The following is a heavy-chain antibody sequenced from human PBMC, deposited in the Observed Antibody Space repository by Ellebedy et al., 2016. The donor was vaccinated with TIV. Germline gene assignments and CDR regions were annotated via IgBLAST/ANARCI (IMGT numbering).Heavy chain of an antibody. CDR2: ISTSSSYI. D-gene: IGHD2-8*02. CDR3: ARAGAEHCRDGVCPLDDY. CDR1: GFTFSSNT. J-gene: IGHJ4*02. V-gene: IGHV3-21*01. Sequence: GGSLRLXXAASGFTFSSNTMNWVRQAPGKGLEWVSFISTSSSYIYYAESVKGRFTISRDNAKNSVFLQMNSLRAEATAVYYCARAGAEHCRDGVCPLDDYWGQGTLVTVSS.